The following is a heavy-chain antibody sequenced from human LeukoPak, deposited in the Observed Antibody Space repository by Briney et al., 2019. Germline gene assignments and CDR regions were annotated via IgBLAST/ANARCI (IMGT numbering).Heavy chain of an antibody. CDR2: ISGSGGST. CDR3: VRGDSRDF. D-gene: IGHD6-13*01. J-gene: IGHJ4*02. Sequence: GGSLRLSCAASGFTFSSYAMSWVRQAPGKGLEWVSTISGSGGSTYHADSVKGRFTISRDNAKNSLYLQMNSLRADDTAVYYCVRGDSRDFWGQGTLVTVSS. CDR1: GFTFSSYA. V-gene: IGHV3-23*01.